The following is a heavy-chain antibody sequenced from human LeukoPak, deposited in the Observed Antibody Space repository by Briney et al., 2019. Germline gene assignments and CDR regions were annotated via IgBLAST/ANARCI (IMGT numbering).Heavy chain of an antibody. J-gene: IGHJ4*02. Sequence: PGGALRLSCAASGFTFSSYALHWVRQAPGKGLGWVAVISYEGSNKYYADSVKGRFTISRDNSKNTLYLQMNSLRAEDTAVYYCAREASPYSSSWYFSYWGQGTLATVSS. CDR2: ISYEGSNK. V-gene: IGHV3-30-3*01. CDR3: AREASPYSSSWYFSY. CDR1: GFTFSSYA. D-gene: IGHD6-13*01.